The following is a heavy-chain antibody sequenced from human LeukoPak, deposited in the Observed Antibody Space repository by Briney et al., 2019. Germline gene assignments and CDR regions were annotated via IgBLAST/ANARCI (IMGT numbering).Heavy chain of an antibody. D-gene: IGHD3-22*01. CDR3: VSGSDTSGYYFY. Sequence: PGGSLRLSCAASGFTFSTSGMNWVRQAPGKGLEWVAVIWSDGSEKRYADSVKGRFIISRDNSKSTLYLQMNSLRAEDTAVYYCVSGSDTSGYYFYWGQGTLVTVSS. CDR2: IWSDGSEK. V-gene: IGHV3-33*07. J-gene: IGHJ4*02. CDR1: GFTFSTSG.